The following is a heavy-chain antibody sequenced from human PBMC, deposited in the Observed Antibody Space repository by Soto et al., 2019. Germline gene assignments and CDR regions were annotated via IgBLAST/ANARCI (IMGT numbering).Heavy chain of an antibody. J-gene: IGHJ5*01. Sequence: GSLRLSCAASGFTLSSSDMHWVRQIAGKGLEWISVIGVAGDTYHSDSVKGRFTISRESGNNSLHLQMDSLRAEDTAVYYCARGGPPYVRIAAAGSEHYNLFDPSGQRTLVTGSS. D-gene: IGHD6-13*01. CDR1: GFTLSSSD. CDR3: ARGGPPYVRIAAAGSEHYNLFDP. V-gene: IGHV3-13*01. CDR2: IGVAGDT.